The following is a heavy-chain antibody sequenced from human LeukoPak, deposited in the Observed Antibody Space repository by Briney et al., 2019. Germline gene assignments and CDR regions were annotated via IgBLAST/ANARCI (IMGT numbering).Heavy chain of an antibody. D-gene: IGHD4-23*01. CDR3: ARGNSNFDY. CDR1: GFTSDDYG. V-gene: IGHV3-20*01. CDR2: INRNGGST. Sequence: GGSLRLSCAASGFTSDDYGMSWVRQAPGKGLEWVSGINRNGGSTGCADSVKGRFTISRDYAKNSLYLQMNSLRAEDTALYHCARGNSNFDYWGQGTLVTVSS. J-gene: IGHJ4*02.